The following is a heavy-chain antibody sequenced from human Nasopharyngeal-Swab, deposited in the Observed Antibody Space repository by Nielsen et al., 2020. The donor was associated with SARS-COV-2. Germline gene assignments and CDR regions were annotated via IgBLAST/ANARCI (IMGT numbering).Heavy chain of an antibody. V-gene: IGHV1-24*01. D-gene: IGHD1-14*01. CDR1: GNSLTEIS. CDR2: ISCDDGTR. CDR3: ARGPNPHNAFDI. Sequence: ASVKVSCKVSGNSLTEISMHWVRQAPGQALEWMGLISCDDGTRNYAQKFRGRVTMTRDTSTNTVYLDLSSLQSEDTAVYYCARGPNPHNAFDIWGQGTMVTVSS. J-gene: IGHJ3*02.